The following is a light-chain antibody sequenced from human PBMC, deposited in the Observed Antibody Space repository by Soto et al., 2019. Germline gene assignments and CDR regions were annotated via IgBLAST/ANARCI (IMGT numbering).Light chain of an antibody. CDR3: SSYTTSSTLV. CDR1: SSDVGDYNF. J-gene: IGLJ2*01. V-gene: IGLV2-14*03. CDR2: GVS. Sequence: QSALTQPASVSGSPGQSITISCTETSSDVGDYNFVSWYQQHPDKAPKLMIYGVSNRPSGVSNRFSGSKSGNTASLTISGLQTEDEADYYSSSYTTSSTLVFGGGTKLTVL.